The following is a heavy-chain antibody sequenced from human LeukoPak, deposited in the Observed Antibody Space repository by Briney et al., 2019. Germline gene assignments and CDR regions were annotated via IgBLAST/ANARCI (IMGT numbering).Heavy chain of an antibody. CDR3: AKRGVVIRVILVGFHKEAYYFDS. CDR1: GITLSNYG. V-gene: IGHV3-23*01. J-gene: IGHJ4*02. D-gene: IGHD3-22*01. Sequence: PGGSLRLSCAVSGITLSNYGMSRVRQAPGKGLEWVAGISDSGGRTNYADSVKGRFTISRDNPKNTLYLQMGSLRAEDTVVYFCAKRGVVIRVILVGFHKEAYYFDSWGQGALVTVSS. CDR2: ISDSGGRT.